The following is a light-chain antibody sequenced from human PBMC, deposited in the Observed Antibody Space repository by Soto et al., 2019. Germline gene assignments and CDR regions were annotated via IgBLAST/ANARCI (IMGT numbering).Light chain of an antibody. V-gene: IGLV2-11*01. CDR2: DVT. CDR1: SSDVGAYNY. Sequence: QSALTQPRSVSGSPGQSVTISCTGTSSDVGAYNYVSWHQQHPGKAPKLVIYDVTQRPSGVPDRFSASKSGITASLTISGLQAEDEADYYCCSYAAGDSFKFGGWTKLTVL. J-gene: IGLJ2*01. CDR3: CSYAAGDSFK.